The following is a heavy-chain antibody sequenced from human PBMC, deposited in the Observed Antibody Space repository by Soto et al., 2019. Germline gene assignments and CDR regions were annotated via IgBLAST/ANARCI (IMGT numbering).Heavy chain of an antibody. D-gene: IGHD3-10*01. J-gene: IGHJ4*02. CDR1: GGFISSSSSY. Sequence: QLQLQESGPGLVKPSETLSLTCTVAGGFISSSSSYWGWIRQSPGKGLEWIANIHSGGTTYYNSSLQSRVIISVDTSKDQFSLWMSSVTAADTAVYYCARLLTPGFGRDYFDRWGQGTLVIVSS. V-gene: IGHV4-39*01. CDR3: ARLLTPGFGRDYFDR. CDR2: IHSGGTT.